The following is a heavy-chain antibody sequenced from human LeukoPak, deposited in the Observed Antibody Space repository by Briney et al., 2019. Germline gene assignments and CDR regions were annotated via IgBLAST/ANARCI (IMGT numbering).Heavy chain of an antibody. D-gene: IGHD3-10*01. CDR1: GFSFSTYG. J-gene: IGHJ4*02. CDR3: ARDPYYGSGPFRLF. V-gene: IGHV3-21*06. CDR2: IDSTSRFI. Sequence: KPWGSLRLSCAASGFSFSTYGMHWVRQAPGKGLEWVASIDSTSRFIEYTDSVKGRFTISRDNARSYLYLQMNTLRDEDTAVYYCARDPYYGSGPFRLFWGQGILVAVTS.